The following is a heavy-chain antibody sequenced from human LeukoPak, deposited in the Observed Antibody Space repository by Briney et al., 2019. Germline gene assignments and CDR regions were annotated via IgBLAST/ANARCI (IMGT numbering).Heavy chain of an antibody. V-gene: IGHV3-7*01. CDR1: GFTFSNYW. CDR3: ARDRSTTHFDY. D-gene: IGHD5/OR15-5a*01. J-gene: IGHJ4*02. Sequence: GGSLRLSCAASGFTFSNYWMTWVRQAPGKGLEWVANIKQDGSEKYYVDSVKGRFTISRDNSKNTLFLQMDSLRAEDTAVYYCARDRSTTHFDYWGQGTLVTVSS. CDR2: IKQDGSEK.